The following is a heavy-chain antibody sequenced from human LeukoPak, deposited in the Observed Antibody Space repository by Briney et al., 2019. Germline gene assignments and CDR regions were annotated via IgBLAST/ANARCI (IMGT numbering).Heavy chain of an antibody. J-gene: IGHJ4*02. V-gene: IGHV3-7*01. D-gene: IGHD3-3*01. CDR1: GFNLSNYW. CDR2: IKQDGSEK. Sequence: GGSLRLSCVVSGFNLSNYWMSWVRQAPGKGLAWVADIKQDGSEKYYVDSVTGRFTISRDNAKNSLFLQMDSLRVEDTAVYYCVRWATSFDLWGQGTLVTVSS. CDR3: VRWATSFDL.